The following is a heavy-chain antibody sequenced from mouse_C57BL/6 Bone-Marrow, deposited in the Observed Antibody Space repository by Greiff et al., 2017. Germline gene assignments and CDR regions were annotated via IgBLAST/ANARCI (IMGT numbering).Heavy chain of an antibody. Sequence: VQLQQSGAELARPGASVKLSCKASGYTFTSYGISWVKQRTGQGLEWIGEIYPRSGNTYYTEKFKGKATLTADKSSSTAYMELRSLTSEDSAVNYCARQSGAGWYFDVWGTGTTVTVSS. CDR2: IYPRSGNT. J-gene: IGHJ1*03. V-gene: IGHV1-81*01. D-gene: IGHD4-1*01. CDR1: GYTFTSYG. CDR3: ARQSGAGWYFDV.